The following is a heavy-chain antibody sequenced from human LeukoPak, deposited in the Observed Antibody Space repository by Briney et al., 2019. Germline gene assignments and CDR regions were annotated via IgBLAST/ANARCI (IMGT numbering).Heavy chain of an antibody. CDR2: ISGRDTTI. J-gene: IGHJ4*02. D-gene: IGHD3-10*01. V-gene: IGHV3-48*03. Sequence: GGSLRLSCAASGFTFSRYEINWVRQAPGKGLEWISYISGRDTTIYYAESVKGRFTISRDNAKNSVYLQMNSLRAEDTAVYYCARWFGELLGACYFDSWGQGTLVTVSS. CDR1: GFTFSRYE. CDR3: ARWFGELLGACYFDS.